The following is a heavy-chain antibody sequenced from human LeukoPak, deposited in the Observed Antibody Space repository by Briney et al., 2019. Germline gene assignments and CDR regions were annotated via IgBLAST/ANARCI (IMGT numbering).Heavy chain of an antibody. Sequence: GSLLLSCAASRFPFSSYAMSWVRQAPGKGLEWVSAIRGSGGSTYYADSVKGRFTISRDNSKNTLYLQMNSQRAEDTAVYYCAKDQITMVRGVIRSAPFDYWGQGTLVTVSS. V-gene: IGHV3-23*01. CDR2: IRGSGGST. J-gene: IGHJ4*02. CDR3: AKDQITMVRGVIRSAPFDY. CDR1: RFPFSSYA. D-gene: IGHD3-10*01.